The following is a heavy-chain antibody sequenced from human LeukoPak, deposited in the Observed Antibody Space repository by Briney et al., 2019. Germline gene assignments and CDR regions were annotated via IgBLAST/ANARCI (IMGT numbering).Heavy chain of an antibody. CDR2: IIPIFGTA. CDR1: GGTFSSYT. CDR3: ARGRPANYYDSSGYSEYNWFDP. Sequence: GASVKVSCKASGGTFSSYTISWVRQAPGQGLEWMGGIIPIFGTANYAQKFQGRVTITAGESTSTAYMELSSLRSEDTAVYYCARGRPANYYDSSGYSEYNWFDPWGQGTLVTVSS. D-gene: IGHD3-22*01. J-gene: IGHJ5*02. V-gene: IGHV1-69*13.